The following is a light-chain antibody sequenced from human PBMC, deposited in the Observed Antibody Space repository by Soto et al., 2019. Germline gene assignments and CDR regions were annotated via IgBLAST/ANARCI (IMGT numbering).Light chain of an antibody. CDR2: AAS. CDR1: QSISSY. Sequence: DIQMTQSPSSLSASVGDRVTITCRASQSISSYLNWYQQKPGKAPKLLIYAASSLQSGVPSRFSGRGSGTDFTLTISSLQPEDFATYYCQQSYSTPYTFGQGT. J-gene: IGKJ2*01. CDR3: QQSYSTPYT. V-gene: IGKV1-39*01.